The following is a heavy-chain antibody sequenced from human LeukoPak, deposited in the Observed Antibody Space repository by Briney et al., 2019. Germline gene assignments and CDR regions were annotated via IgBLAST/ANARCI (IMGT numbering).Heavy chain of an antibody. CDR3: AVRGVTSYFDY. J-gene: IGHJ4*02. D-gene: IGHD3-10*01. CDR1: GGSISSGGYY. Sequence: SETLSLTCAVSGGSISSGGYYWSWIRQHPGKGLEWIGYIYYSGSTYYNPSLKSRVTISVDTSKNQFPLKLSSVTAADTAVYYCAVRGVTSYFDYWGQGTLVTVSS. V-gene: IGHV4-31*11. CDR2: IYYSGST.